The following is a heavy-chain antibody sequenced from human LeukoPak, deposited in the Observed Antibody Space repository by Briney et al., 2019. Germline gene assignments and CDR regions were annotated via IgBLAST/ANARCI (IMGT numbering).Heavy chain of an antibody. CDR2: IYYSGST. D-gene: IGHD3-22*01. Sequence: SETLSLTCTVSGGSISSGGYYWSWIRQHPGKGLEWIGYIYYSGSTYYNPSLKSRVTISVDTSKNQFSLKLSSVTAAGTAVYYCARTLAGITMIEGNWFDPWGQGTLVTVSS. CDR1: GGSISSGGYY. CDR3: ARTLAGITMIEGNWFDP. J-gene: IGHJ5*02. V-gene: IGHV4-31*03.